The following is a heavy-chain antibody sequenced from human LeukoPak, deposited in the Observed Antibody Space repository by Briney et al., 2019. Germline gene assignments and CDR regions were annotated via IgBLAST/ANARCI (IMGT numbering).Heavy chain of an antibody. Sequence: PGGSLRLSCAASGFTFSSYGMHWVRQAPGKGLEWVAVISYDGSNKYYADSVKGRFTISRDDSKNTLYLQMNSLRAEDTAVYYCAKDPGYSSSWPYFDYWGQGTLVTVSS. CDR1: GFTFSSYG. D-gene: IGHD6-13*01. CDR2: ISYDGSNK. J-gene: IGHJ4*02. V-gene: IGHV3-30*18. CDR3: AKDPGYSSSWPYFDY.